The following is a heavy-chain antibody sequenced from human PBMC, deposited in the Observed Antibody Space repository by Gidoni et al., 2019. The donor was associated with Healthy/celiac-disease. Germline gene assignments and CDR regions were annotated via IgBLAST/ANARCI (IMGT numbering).Heavy chain of an antibody. CDR3: AREGDSSVYDAFDI. CDR1: GCTFSSYS. Sequence: EVQLVESGGGLVKPGGSLRLACAASGCTFSSYSMNWVRQAPGKGLEWVSSISSSSSYIYYADSVKGRFTISRDNAKNSLYLQMNSLRAEDTAVYYCAREGDSSVYDAFDIWGQGTMVTVSS. D-gene: IGHD3-22*01. CDR2: ISSSSSYI. V-gene: IGHV3-21*01. J-gene: IGHJ3*02.